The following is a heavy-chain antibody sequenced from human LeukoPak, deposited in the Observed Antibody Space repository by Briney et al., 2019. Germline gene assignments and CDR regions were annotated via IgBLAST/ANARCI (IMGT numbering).Heavy chain of an antibody. D-gene: IGHD3-16*02. CDR2: ISSSSRYI. CDR3: ARGRSLDILTAGHY. V-gene: IGHV3-21*01. J-gene: IGHJ4*02. Sequence: TGGSLRLSCAASGFTFSSYSMTWVRQAPGKGLEWVSSISSSSRYIYYTDSVKGRFTISRDNAKNSLYLQMNSLRAEDTAVYYCARGRSLDILTAGHYWGQGALVTVSS. CDR1: GFTFSSYS.